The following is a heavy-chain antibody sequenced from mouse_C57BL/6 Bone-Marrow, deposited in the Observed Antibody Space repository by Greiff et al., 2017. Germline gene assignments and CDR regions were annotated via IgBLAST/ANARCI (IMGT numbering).Heavy chain of an antibody. CDR3: ARSSTDYYAMDY. CDR2: INPNNGGT. Sequence: VQLQQSGPELVKPGASVKISCKASGYTFTDYYMNWVKQSHGKSLEWIGDINPNNGGTSYNQKFKGKATLTVDKSSSKAYMALPSLPSEYSAVYYCARSSTDYYAMDYWGQGTSVTVSS. V-gene: IGHV1-26*01. J-gene: IGHJ4*01. CDR1: GYTFTDYY. D-gene: IGHD4-1*02.